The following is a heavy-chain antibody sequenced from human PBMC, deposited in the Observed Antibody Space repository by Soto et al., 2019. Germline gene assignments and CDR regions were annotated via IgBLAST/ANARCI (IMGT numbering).Heavy chain of an antibody. J-gene: IGHJ6*02. CDR1: GASINSANW. D-gene: IGHD3-3*01. CDR3: AKRYDFWSGRWYGLGV. V-gene: IGHV4-4*02. Sequence: SETLSLTCSVSGASINSANWWVCVRQPPAKGLEWIGEIYHIGSTTYNPSLKSRANISVDKSKNQFSLIVTSVTAADTAVYYCAKRYDFWSGRWYGLGVWGQGTTVTVSS. CDR2: IYHIGST.